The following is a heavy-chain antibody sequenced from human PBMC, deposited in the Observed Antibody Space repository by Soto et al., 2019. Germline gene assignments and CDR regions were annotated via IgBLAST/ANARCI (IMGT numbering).Heavy chain of an antibody. J-gene: IGHJ6*03. CDR3: ARGLMEITIFGVVTPSDYYYYYYMDV. V-gene: IGHV1-18*01. CDR2: ISAYNGNT. D-gene: IGHD3-3*01. Sequence: ASVKVSCKASGYTFTSYGISWVLQAPGQGLEWMGWISAYNGNTNYAQKLQGRVTMTTDTSTSTAYMELRSLRSDDTAVYYCARGLMEITIFGVVTPSDYYYYYYMDVWGKGTTVTVSS. CDR1: GYTFTSYG.